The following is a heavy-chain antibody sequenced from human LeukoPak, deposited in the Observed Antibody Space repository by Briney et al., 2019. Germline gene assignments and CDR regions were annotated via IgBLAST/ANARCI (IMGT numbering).Heavy chain of an antibody. D-gene: IGHD6-19*01. CDR1: GYTFTSYG. J-gene: IGHJ4*02. CDR2: ISAYNGNT. Sequence: ASVKVSCKASGYTFTSYGISWVRQAPGQGLEWMGWISAYNGNTNYAQKLQGRVTMTTDTSTSTAYMELRSLRSDDTAVYYCATSPGIGSGWSLFDYWGQGTLVTVSS. V-gene: IGHV1-18*01. CDR3: ATSPGIGSGWSLFDY.